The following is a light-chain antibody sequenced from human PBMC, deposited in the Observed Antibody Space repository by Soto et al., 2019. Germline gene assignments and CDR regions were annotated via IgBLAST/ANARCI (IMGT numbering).Light chain of an antibody. V-gene: IGKV1-39*01. J-gene: IGKJ1*01. CDR1: QSIFTY. CDR2: RAS. CDR3: QQTYCVPWT. Sequence: DIQMTQSPSSLSASVGDSVTISCRASQSIFTYLHWYQQKPGTAPRLLISRASSVQSGVPPRFSGSGSGRDFTLSISSLRPEDIGTYFCQQTYCVPWTFGPGTRVEI.